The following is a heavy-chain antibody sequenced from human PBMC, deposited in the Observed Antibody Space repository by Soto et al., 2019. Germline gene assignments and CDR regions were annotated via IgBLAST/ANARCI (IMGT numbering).Heavy chain of an antibody. V-gene: IGHV1-69*13. CDR2: IIPIFGTA. Sequence: ASVKVSCKASGGTFSSYAISWVRQAPGQGLEWMGGIIPIFGTANYAQKFQGRVTITAHESTSTAYMELSRLRSEDAAVYYCARAATGDQDAFDIWGQGTMVTVSS. CDR3: ARAATGDQDAFDI. D-gene: IGHD7-27*01. CDR1: GGTFSSYA. J-gene: IGHJ3*02.